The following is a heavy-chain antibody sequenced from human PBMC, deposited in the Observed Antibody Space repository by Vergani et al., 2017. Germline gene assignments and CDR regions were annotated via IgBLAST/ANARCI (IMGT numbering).Heavy chain of an antibody. CDR3: AKRGGDPAATWIRYYYYYGMDV. D-gene: IGHD2-2*01. V-gene: IGHV5-51*01. J-gene: IGHJ6*02. Sequence: EVQLVQSGAEVKKPGESLKISCKGSGYSFTSYWIGWVRQMPGKGLEWMGIIYPGDSDTRYSPSFQGQVTISADKSISTAYLQWSSLKASDTAMYYCAKRGGDPAATWIRYYYYYGMDVWGQGTTVTVSS. CDR1: GYSFTSYW. CDR2: IYPGDSDT.